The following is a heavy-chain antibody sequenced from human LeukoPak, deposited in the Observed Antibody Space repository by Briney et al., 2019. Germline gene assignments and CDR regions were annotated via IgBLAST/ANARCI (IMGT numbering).Heavy chain of an antibody. Sequence: GESLKISCAASGFTFSSSWMSWVRQAPGKGLEWVANIKSDGSETYYVDSVKGRFTVSRDNAKNSLYLQMNSLRAEDTAVYHCARGYGGNYKWGQGTLVTVSS. CDR2: IKSDGSET. CDR3: ARGYGGNYK. J-gene: IGHJ4*02. CDR1: GFTFSSSW. D-gene: IGHD1-26*01. V-gene: IGHV3-7*01.